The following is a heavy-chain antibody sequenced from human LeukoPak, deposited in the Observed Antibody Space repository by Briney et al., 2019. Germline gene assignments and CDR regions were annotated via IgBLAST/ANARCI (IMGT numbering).Heavy chain of an antibody. CDR2: ISAYNGNT. D-gene: IGHD6-19*01. CDR1: GYTFTSYG. CDR3: ARDLFRIGKWLAKGLDY. V-gene: IGHV1-18*01. Sequence: ASVKVSCKASGYTFTSYGISWVRQAPGQGLEWMGWISAYNGNTNYAQKPQGRVTMTTDTSTSTAYMELRSLRSDDTAVYYCARDLFRIGKWLAKGLDYWGQGTLVTVSS. J-gene: IGHJ4*02.